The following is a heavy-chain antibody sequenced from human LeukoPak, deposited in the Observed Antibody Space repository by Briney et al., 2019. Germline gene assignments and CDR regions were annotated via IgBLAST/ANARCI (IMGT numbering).Heavy chain of an antibody. D-gene: IGHD3-10*01. V-gene: IGHV4-34*01. CDR3: ARPRYGSGSLDS. Sequence: PSEPLSITCAVYGGSFSCHYRTWIRQPPGMGLEWIGEINHSGSTTYNPSLNTRVTISVDTSKNQISLKLSSVTAADTAVYYCARPRYGSGSLDSWGQGTLVTVSS. CDR1: GGSFSCHY. J-gene: IGHJ4*02. CDR2: INHSGST.